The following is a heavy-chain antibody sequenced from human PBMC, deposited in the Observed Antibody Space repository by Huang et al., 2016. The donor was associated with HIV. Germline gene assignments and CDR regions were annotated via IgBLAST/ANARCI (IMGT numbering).Heavy chain of an antibody. D-gene: IGHD1-7*01. CDR1: FSFGAYW. CDR3: ATKTGAMDI. V-gene: IGHV3-7*01. Sequence: VESGGRLVQPGGSTFSFGAYWMSWVRQTPGKGLEWVANIKQDEREKDYVESVKGRFNISRAKAKKILFLQIDNVRVEDTAKYYCATKTGAMDIWGQGTAVTVS. J-gene: IGHJ6*02. CDR2: IKQDEREK.